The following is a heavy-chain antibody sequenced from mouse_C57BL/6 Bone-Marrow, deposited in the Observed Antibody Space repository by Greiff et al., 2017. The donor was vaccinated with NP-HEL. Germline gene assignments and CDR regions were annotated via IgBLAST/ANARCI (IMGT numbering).Heavy chain of an antibody. D-gene: IGHD2-5*01. J-gene: IGHJ4*01. Sequence: QVQLQQPGAELVKPGASVKMSCKASGYTFTSYWITWVKQRPGQGLEWIGDIYPGSGSTNYNEKFKSKATLTVDTSSSTAYMQLSSLTSEDAAVYYCASYYSNDAMDYWGQGTSVTVSS. V-gene: IGHV1-55*01. CDR2: IYPGSGST. CDR1: GYTFTSYW. CDR3: ASYYSNDAMDY.